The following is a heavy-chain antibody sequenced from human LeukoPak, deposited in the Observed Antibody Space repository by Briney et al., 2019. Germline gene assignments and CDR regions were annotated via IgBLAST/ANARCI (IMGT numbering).Heavy chain of an antibody. CDR2: IIPIFGTA. J-gene: IGHJ5*02. Sequence: SVKVPCKASGGTFSSYAISWVRQAPGQGLEWMGGIIPIFGTANYAQKFQGRVTITADESTSTAYMELSSLRSEDTAVYYCARESSGWLINWFDPWGQGTLVTVSS. CDR3: ARESSGWLINWFDP. V-gene: IGHV1-69*13. CDR1: GGTFSSYA. D-gene: IGHD6-19*01.